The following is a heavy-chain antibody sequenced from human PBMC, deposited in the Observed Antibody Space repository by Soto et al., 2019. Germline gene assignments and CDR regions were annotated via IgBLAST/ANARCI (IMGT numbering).Heavy chain of an antibody. CDR1: GYTFTSYG. CDR2: ISGYNGNK. CDR3: TGDPEIFDY. V-gene: IGHV1-18*01. Sequence: ASVKVSCKASGYTFTSYGISWVRQAPGQGLEWMGWISGYNGNKKYAQKLQGRVTMTTDTSTSTAYMELRSLRSDDTAVYYCTGDPEIFDYWGQGTLVTVSP. J-gene: IGHJ4*02.